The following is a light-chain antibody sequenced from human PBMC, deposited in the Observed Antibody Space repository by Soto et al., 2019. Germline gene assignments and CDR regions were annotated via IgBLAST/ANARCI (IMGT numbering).Light chain of an antibody. CDR1: QSVSSN. CDR3: QQYNNWPRT. J-gene: IGKJ1*01. V-gene: IGKV3-15*01. Sequence: ERVMTQYPATLSVSPGERATLSCGASQSVSSNLAWYQQKPGQAPRLLIYGASTRATGIPARFSGSGSGTEFTLTIGSLQSEDFAVYYCQQYNNWPRTFGQGTKVDI. CDR2: GAS.